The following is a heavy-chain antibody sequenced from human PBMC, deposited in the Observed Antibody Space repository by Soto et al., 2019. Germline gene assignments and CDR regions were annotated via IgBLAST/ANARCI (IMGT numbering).Heavy chain of an antibody. D-gene: IGHD4-4*01. CDR1: GDAISANY. Sequence: PSETLSLTCSVTGDAISANYWSWIRQPAGKGLEWIGRIYVSGATNYNPSLMGRVSMSVDTSINYFYLKLNPVTAADTAVYYCAREVSFSNYGGTSNSFDPWGRGTLVTVSS. V-gene: IGHV4-4*07. CDR3: AREVSFSNYGGTSNSFDP. J-gene: IGHJ5*02. CDR2: IYVSGAT.